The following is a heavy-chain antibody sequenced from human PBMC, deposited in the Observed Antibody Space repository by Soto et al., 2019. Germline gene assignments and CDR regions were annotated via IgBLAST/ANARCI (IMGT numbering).Heavy chain of an antibody. V-gene: IGHV1-8*01. J-gene: IGHJ6*02. CDR3: ARGAYNWKSIYYYYGMDV. CDR2: MNPNSGNT. CDR1: GYTFTSYD. Sequence: GASVKVSCKASGYTFTSYDINWVRQATGQGLEWMGWMNPNSGNTGYAQKFQGRVTMTRNTSISTAYMELSSLRSEDTAVYYCARGAYNWKSIYYYYGMDVWGQGTTVTVSS. D-gene: IGHD1-20*01.